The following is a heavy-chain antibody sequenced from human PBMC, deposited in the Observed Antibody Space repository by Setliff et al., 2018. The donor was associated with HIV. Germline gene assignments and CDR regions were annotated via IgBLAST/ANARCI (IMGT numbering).Heavy chain of an antibody. CDR3: ARDHGSSWRTYYYYYYMDV. J-gene: IGHJ6*03. CDR1: GGSISSYY. Sequence: SETLSLTCTVSGGSISSYYWSWIRQPAGKGLEWIGRIYTSGSTNYNPSLKSRVTMSVDTSKNQFSLKLSSVTAADTAVYYCARDHGSSWRTYYYYYYMDVWGKGTTVTVSS. CDR2: IYTSGST. V-gene: IGHV4-4*07. D-gene: IGHD6-13*01.